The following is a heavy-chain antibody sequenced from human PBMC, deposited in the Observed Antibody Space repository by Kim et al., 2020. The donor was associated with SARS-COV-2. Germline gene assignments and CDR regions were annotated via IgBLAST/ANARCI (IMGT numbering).Heavy chain of an antibody. J-gene: IGHJ4*02. V-gene: IGHV3-23*01. CDR2: T. CDR3: AQDYGVNPFDY. Sequence: THYADSVEGRFAISRDNSRNTLYLQLNSVRSEDTAIYYCAQDYGVNPFDYRGQGTLVTVSS. D-gene: IGHD2-8*01.